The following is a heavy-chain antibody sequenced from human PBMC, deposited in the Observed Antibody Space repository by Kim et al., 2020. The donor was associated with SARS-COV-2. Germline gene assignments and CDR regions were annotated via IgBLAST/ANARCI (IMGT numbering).Heavy chain of an antibody. CDR2: AT. J-gene: IGHJ4*02. Sequence: ATAYAASVKGRFTISRDDSKNTAYLQMNSLKTEDTAVYYCTTKLVTVFDYWGQGTLVTVSS. D-gene: IGHD2-21*02. CDR3: TTKLVTVFDY. V-gene: IGHV3-73*01.